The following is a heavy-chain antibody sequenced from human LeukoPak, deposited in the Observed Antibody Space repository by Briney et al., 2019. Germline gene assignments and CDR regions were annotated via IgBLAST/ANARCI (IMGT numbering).Heavy chain of an antibody. CDR3: TRDAFGGVIAPYFHD. Sequence: GGSLRLSCVASGFTFDDSDLSWVPQVPGKGLEWVCGLNWNGDKTGYADSVKGRFIISRDNAKNSLYLQMNSLRAEDTALYYCTRDAFGGVIAPYFHDWGQGTRVTVSS. J-gene: IGHJ4*02. V-gene: IGHV3-20*04. CDR2: LNWNGDKT. D-gene: IGHD3-16*02. CDR1: GFTFDDSD.